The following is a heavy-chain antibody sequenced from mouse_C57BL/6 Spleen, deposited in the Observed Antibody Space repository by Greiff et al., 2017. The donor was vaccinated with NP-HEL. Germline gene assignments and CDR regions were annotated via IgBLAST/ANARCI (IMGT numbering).Heavy chain of an antibody. CDR3: ARDGDYDGRPAWFAY. D-gene: IGHD2-4*01. CDR1: GFTFSSYA. Sequence: EVKLEESGGGLVKPGGSLKLSCAASGFTFSSYAMSWVRQTPEKRLEWVATISDGGSYTYYPDNVKGRFTISRDNAKNNLYLQMSHLKSEDTAMYYCARDGDYDGRPAWFAYWGQGTLVTVSA. CDR2: ISDGGSYT. J-gene: IGHJ3*01. V-gene: IGHV5-4*01.